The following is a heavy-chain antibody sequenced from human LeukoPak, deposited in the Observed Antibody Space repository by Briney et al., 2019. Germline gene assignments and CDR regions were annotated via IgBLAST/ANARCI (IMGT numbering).Heavy chain of an antibody. J-gene: IGHJ5*02. CDR3: ARGDAAAGFDP. CDR1: GFTFSSHA. CDR2: ISYDGSNK. D-gene: IGHD6-13*01. Sequence: PGRSLRLSCAASGFTFSSHAMHWVRQAPGKGLEWVAVISYDGSNKYYADSVKGRFTISRDNSKNTLYLQMNSLRAEDTAVYYCARGDAAAGFDPWGQGTLVTVSS. V-gene: IGHV3-30-3*01.